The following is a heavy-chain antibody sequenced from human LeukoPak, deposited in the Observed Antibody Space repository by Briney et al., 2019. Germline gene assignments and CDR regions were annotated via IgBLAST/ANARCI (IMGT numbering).Heavy chain of an antibody. J-gene: IGHJ5*02. CDR1: GGSLTSTSSY. V-gene: IGHV4-39*01. D-gene: IGHD2-15*01. CDR2: VYYSGST. CDR3: ARNESVVVAGRPKYNWFDP. Sequence: SETLSLTCTVSGGSLTSTSSYWGWIRQPPGKGLQWIGSVYYSGSTSYSPSLKSRVTISVDTSRNQFSLKLSSVTAADTAVYFCARNESVVVAGRPKYNWFDPWGQGTLVTVSS.